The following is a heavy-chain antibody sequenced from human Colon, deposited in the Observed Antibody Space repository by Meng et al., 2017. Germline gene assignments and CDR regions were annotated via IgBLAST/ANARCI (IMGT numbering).Heavy chain of an antibody. V-gene: IGHV4-31*03. CDR1: GGSISSGGYY. J-gene: IGHJ5*01. Sequence: QVQLQESGPGLGKPSQTLYLTCTVSGGSISSGGYYWSWIRQHPGKGLEWIGYIDHSGTTYDNPSLKTRLTMSVDTSKNQFSLKLTSVTAADTAVYYCARVVSLVVKGNWFDSWGQGTLVTVSS. D-gene: IGHD2-15*01. CDR3: ARVVSLVVKGNWFDS. CDR2: IDHSGTT.